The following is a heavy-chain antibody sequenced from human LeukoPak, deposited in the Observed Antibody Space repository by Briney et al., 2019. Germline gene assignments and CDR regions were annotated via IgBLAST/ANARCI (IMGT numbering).Heavy chain of an antibody. CDR2: MNTNSGNT. D-gene: IGHD3-3*01. CDR1: GCTFTSYD. J-gene: IGHJ4*02. CDR3: ARVAITIFGVVISN. Sequence: GASVKVSCQACGCTFTSYDINWVRQAGGQGLEWMGWMNTNSGNTGYAHKFQGRVTMTRNTSISAAYMELSSLRSEDTAVYYCARVAITIFGVVISNWGQGTLVTVSS. V-gene: IGHV1-8*01.